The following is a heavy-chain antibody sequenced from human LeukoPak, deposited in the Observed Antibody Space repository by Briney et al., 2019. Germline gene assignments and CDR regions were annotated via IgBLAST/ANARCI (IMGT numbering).Heavy chain of an antibody. Sequence: SETLSLTCTVSGYSISSDYYWSWIRQPPGKGLEWIGYIYYSGSTYYNPSLKSRVTISVDTSKNQFSLKLSSVTAADTAVYYCARDGEDAFDIWGQGTMVTVSS. J-gene: IGHJ3*02. D-gene: IGHD3-10*01. CDR1: GYSISSDYY. CDR2: IYYSGST. CDR3: ARDGEDAFDI. V-gene: IGHV4-30-4*08.